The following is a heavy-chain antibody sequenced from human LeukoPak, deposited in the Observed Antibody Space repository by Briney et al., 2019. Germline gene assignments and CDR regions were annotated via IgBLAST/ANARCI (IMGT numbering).Heavy chain of an antibody. J-gene: IGHJ4*02. Sequence: SETLSLTCTVSGGPISSYYWSWIRQPPGKGLEWIGYIYYSGSTNYNPSLKSRVTISVDTSKNQFSLKLSSVTAADTAVYYCARGTYYYDSSGYYPVWFDYWGQGTLVTVSS. V-gene: IGHV4-59*01. CDR1: GGPISSYY. D-gene: IGHD3-22*01. CDR3: ARGTYYYDSSGYYPVWFDY. CDR2: IYYSGST.